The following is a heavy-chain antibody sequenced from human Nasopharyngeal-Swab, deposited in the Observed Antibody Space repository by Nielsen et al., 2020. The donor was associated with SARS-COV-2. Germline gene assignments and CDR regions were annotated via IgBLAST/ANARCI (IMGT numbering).Heavy chain of an antibody. CDR1: GFSFSSYG. V-gene: IGHV3-30*18. Sequence: GGSLTLSCAASGFSFSSYGMHWVRQAPGKGLEWVAVISYDGSNKYYADSVKGRFTISRDNAKNSLYLQMNSLRAEDTALYYCAKDTVAGPYYYGMDVWGQGTTVTVSS. D-gene: IGHD6-19*01. CDR2: ISYDGSNK. J-gene: IGHJ6*02. CDR3: AKDTVAGPYYYGMDV.